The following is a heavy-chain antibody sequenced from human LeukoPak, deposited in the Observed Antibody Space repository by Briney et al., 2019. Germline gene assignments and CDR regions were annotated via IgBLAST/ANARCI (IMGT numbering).Heavy chain of an antibody. CDR1: EFTLSSYA. CDR2: VIDNGGFT. Sequence: GGSLRLSCAASEFTLSSYAITWVRQAPGKGLEWVSTVIDNGGFTYYADSVKGRFTISRDNSKGALYLQMNSLRAEDTAVYYCAEEVGATYPTFDYWGQGTLVTVCS. V-gene: IGHV3-23*01. J-gene: IGHJ4*02. D-gene: IGHD1-26*01. CDR3: AEEVGATYPTFDY.